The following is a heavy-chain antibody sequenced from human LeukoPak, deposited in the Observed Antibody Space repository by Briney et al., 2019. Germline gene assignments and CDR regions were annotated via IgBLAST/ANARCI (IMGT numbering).Heavy chain of an antibody. CDR1: GFTFSSYA. V-gene: IGHV3-7*01. CDR2: IKPDGSEQ. J-gene: IGHJ4*02. D-gene: IGHD6-13*01. CDR3: ARDWPASGMN. Sequence: GGSLRLSCAASGFTFSSYAMSWVRQAPGKGLEWVANIKPDGSEQYYVDSVKGRFTISRDNARNSLYLQMNSLRVEDTAVYYCARDWPASGMNWGQGTLVTVSS.